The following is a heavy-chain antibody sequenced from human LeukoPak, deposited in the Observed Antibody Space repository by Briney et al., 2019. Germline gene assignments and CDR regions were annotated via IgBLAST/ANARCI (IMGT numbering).Heavy chain of an antibody. CDR3: ARDRAAAGQGFDY. D-gene: IGHD6-13*01. Sequence: SETLSLTCTVSGGSISSYYWSWIRQPPGKGLEWIGYIYYSGSTNYNPSLKSRVTISVDTSKNQFSLKLSSVTAADTAVYYCARDRAAAGQGFDYWGQGTLVTVSS. CDR2: IYYSGST. V-gene: IGHV4-59*01. J-gene: IGHJ4*02. CDR1: GGSISSYY.